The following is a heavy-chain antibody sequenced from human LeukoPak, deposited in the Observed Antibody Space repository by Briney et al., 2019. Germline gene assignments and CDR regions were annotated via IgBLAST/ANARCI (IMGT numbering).Heavy chain of an antibody. J-gene: IGHJ6*03. V-gene: IGHV3-30*04. Sequence: GGSLRLSCAASGFTFSSYAMGWVRQAPGKGLEWVAVISYDGSNKYYADSVKGRFTISRDNSKNTLYLQMNSLRAEDTAVYYCARDGNEAAAGKRYYYYYYMDVWGKGTTVTVSS. CDR1: GFTFSSYA. D-gene: IGHD6-13*01. CDR2: ISYDGSNK. CDR3: ARDGNEAAAGKRYYYYYYMDV.